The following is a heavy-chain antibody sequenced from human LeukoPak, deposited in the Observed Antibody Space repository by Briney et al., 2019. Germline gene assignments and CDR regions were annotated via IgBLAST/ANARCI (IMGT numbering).Heavy chain of an antibody. V-gene: IGHV1-18*01. CDR2: ISAYNGNT. CDR3: ARDRRTTSYYYMDV. D-gene: IGHD2-2*01. Sequence: ASLKVSCKASGYTFTSYGISWVRQAPGQGLEWMGWISAYNGNTNNAQKLQGRVTMTTDTSTSTAYMELRSLRSDDTAVYYCARDRRTTSYYYMDVWGKGTTVTVSS. J-gene: IGHJ6*03. CDR1: GYTFTSYG.